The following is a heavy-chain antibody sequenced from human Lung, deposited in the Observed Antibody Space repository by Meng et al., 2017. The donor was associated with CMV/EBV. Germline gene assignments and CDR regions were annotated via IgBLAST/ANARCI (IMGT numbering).Heavy chain of an antibody. Sequence: GESLKISCAASGFTFSSYAMHWVRQAPGKGLEWVAVISYDGSNKYYADSVKGRFTISRDNSKNTLYLQMNSLRAEDTAVYYCARDQYYYDSSGYYDYWGQGXLVTVSS. CDR2: ISYDGSNK. J-gene: IGHJ4*02. V-gene: IGHV3-30-3*01. CDR3: ARDQYYYDSSGYYDY. D-gene: IGHD3-22*01. CDR1: GFTFSSYA.